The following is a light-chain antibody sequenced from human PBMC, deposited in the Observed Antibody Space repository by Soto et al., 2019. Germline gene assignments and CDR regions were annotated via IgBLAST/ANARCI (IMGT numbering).Light chain of an antibody. J-gene: IGLJ1*01. CDR2: EGT. V-gene: IGLV2-14*02. CDR1: STDFENYNL. CDR3: SSYTNINTRACV. Sequence: QSALTQPASVSGSPGQSITISCTRSSTDFENYNLVSWYQHCPDKAPKLIIYEGTKRPSEISDRFSGSESDTTASLIISGLQPEDEADYYCSSYTNINTRACVFGTGTKLTVL.